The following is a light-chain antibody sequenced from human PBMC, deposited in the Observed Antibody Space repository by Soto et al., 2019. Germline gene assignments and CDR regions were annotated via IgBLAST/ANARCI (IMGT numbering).Light chain of an antibody. J-gene: IGKJ1*01. CDR1: QSVSSSY. Sequence: EIVLPQSPGTLSLSPGERATLPCRASQSVSSSYLAWYQQKPGQAPRLLIYGASSRATGIPDRFSGSGSGTDFTLTISRLEPEDFAVYYCQQYGSSPWTFGQGTKVDIK. V-gene: IGKV3-20*01. CDR3: QQYGSSPWT. CDR2: GAS.